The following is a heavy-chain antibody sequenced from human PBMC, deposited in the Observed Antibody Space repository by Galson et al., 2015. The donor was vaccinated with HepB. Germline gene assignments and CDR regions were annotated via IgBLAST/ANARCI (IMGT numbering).Heavy chain of an antibody. CDR3: ARGRLHRPVD. V-gene: IGHV3-53*01. D-gene: IGHD2-21*01. Sequence: SLRLSCAASGFTVSSNYMNWVCQAPGKGLEWVSVIYSGGSTYYADSVKGRFTISRDNSKNTLYLQMNNLKVEDTAVYYCARGRLHRPVDWGQGTLVTVSS. J-gene: IGHJ4*02. CDR1: GFTVSSNY. CDR2: IYSGGST.